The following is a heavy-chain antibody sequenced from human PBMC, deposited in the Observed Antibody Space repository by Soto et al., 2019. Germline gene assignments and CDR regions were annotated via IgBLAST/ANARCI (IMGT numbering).Heavy chain of an antibody. CDR1: GGSITSSSYY. D-gene: IGHD3-22*01. CDR3: ARDSSGYYYARFDY. J-gene: IGHJ4*02. Sequence: SETLSLTCTVSGGSITSSSYYWGWIRQPPGKGLEWIGSIFYSGSTYYNPSLKSRVTISVDTFKNQFSLKLSSVTAADTAVYYCARDSSGYYYARFDYWGQGSLVTVSS. CDR2: IFYSGST. V-gene: IGHV4-39*02.